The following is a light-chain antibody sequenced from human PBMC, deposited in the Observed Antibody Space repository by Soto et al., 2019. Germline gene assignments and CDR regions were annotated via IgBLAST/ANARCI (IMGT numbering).Light chain of an antibody. CDR2: DAS. CDR1: QSVSSW. J-gene: IGKJ1*01. V-gene: IGKV1-5*01. CDR3: QQYYSFFT. Sequence: DIEMTQSPSTLSASVGDRATITCRASQSVSSWLAWYQQKPGQAPKLLIYDASYLARGVPSRFSGSGSGTALTLTISHLQPDDLPTYYRQQYYSFFTFGQGTKVEI.